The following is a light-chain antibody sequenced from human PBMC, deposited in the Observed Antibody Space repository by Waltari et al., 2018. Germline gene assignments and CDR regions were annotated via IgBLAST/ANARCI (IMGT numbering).Light chain of an antibody. V-gene: IGKV1-5*03. J-gene: IGKJ1*01. CDR1: QSISSW. CDR3: QQYNTFPWT. Sequence: DIQMTQSPSTLSASVGDRVTITCRASQSISSWLAWYQQNPGKAPNLLIYKASALESGVPSRFSGSGSGTDFTLTISSLQPDDFATYYCQQYNTFPWTFGQGTKVEIK. CDR2: KAS.